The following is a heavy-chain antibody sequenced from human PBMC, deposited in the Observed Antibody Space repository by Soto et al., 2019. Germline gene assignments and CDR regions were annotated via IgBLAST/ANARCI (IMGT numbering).Heavy chain of an antibody. V-gene: IGHV3-21*01. CDR2: ISSSSSYI. CDR1: GFTFSSYS. D-gene: IGHD2-15*01. Sequence: PGGSLRLSCAASGFTFSSYSMNWVRQAPGKGLEWVSSISSSSSYIYYADSVKGRFTISRDNSKNTLYLQMNMLRTEDTAVYYCAKDLGFCSGGSCYSEGYFDYWGQGA. CDR3: AKDLGFCSGGSCYSEGYFDY. J-gene: IGHJ4*02.